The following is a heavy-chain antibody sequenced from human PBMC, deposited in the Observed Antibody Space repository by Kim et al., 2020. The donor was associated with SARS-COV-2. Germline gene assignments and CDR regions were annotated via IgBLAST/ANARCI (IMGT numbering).Heavy chain of an antibody. V-gene: IGHV3-72*01. CDR2: TRNKANSYTT. J-gene: IGHJ4*02. Sequence: GGSLRLSCAASGFTFSDHYMDWVRQAPGKGLEWVGRTRNKANSYTTEYAASVKGRFTISRDDSKNSLYLQMNSLKTEDTAVYYCARGGRGYSYGNGYWGQGTLVTVSS. D-gene: IGHD5-18*01. CDR1: GFTFSDHY. CDR3: ARGGRGYSYGNGY.